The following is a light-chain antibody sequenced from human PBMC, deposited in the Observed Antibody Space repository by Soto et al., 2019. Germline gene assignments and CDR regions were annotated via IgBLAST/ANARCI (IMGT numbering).Light chain of an antibody. CDR2: TAS. V-gene: IGKV1-39*01. J-gene: IGKJ4*01. Sequence: DIQMSQSPSSLSASVGDRVTITCRASQSVRNNVNWYQQKPGKAPKLLISTASSLRSGVPSRFSGSGSGTTFILTISSLQPEDFAIYYCQQTYSARSITFGGGTKVEIK. CDR1: QSVRNN. CDR3: QQTYSARSIT.